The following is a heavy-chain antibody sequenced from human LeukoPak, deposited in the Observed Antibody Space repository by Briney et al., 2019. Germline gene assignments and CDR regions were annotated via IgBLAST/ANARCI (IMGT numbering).Heavy chain of an antibody. CDR1: GGSFSGYF. J-gene: IGHJ4*02. Sequence: PSETLSLTCAVSGGSFSGYFWSWIRQPPGKGVWWIGEINDSGSSNYNPSLNSRVTLSVDTSKNPFSLKLSSVTAADTAVYYCARARDTYGFSGYFDYWGQGTLFTVSS. D-gene: IGHD5-18*01. CDR3: ARARDTYGFSGYFDY. CDR2: INDSGSS. V-gene: IGHV4-34*01.